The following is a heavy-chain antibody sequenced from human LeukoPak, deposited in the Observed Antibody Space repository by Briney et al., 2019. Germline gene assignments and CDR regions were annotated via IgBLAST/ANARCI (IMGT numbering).Heavy chain of an antibody. CDR3: ARDLTAQLELTYY. J-gene: IGHJ4*02. Sequence: GGSLRLSRAASGFTFSSYWMSWVRQAPGKGLEWVANIKQDGSEKYYVDSVKGRFTISRDNAKNSLYLQMNSLRAEDTAVYYCARDLTAQLELTYYWGQGTLVTVSS. CDR1: GFTFSSYW. V-gene: IGHV3-7*01. CDR2: IKQDGSEK. D-gene: IGHD1-7*01.